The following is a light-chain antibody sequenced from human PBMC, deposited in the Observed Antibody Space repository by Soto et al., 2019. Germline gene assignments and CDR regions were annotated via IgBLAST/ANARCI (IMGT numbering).Light chain of an antibody. Sequence: EIQMTQSPSSLSASVGDRVTITCQASQDISNYLNWYQQKPGKAPKLLIYDASNLETGVPSRFSGSGSGTHFTFTISSLQPEDIATYYCQPYDNLPPTFGQGTKVEIK. V-gene: IGKV1-33*01. CDR3: QPYDNLPPT. J-gene: IGKJ1*01. CDR2: DAS. CDR1: QDISNY.